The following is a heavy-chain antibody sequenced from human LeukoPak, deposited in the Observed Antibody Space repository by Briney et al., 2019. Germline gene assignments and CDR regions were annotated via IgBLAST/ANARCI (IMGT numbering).Heavy chain of an antibody. D-gene: IGHD3-9*01. Sequence: PGASLRLSCAASGFTFSNYAMSWVRQPPGKGLEWVSAITGGGSGIYYADSMKSRFTISRDNSKNTLYLQINGLRAEDTAVYYCAKWGDYDVLTGYYVSDYWGQGTLVTVSS. J-gene: IGHJ4*02. CDR3: AKWGDYDVLTGYYVSDY. CDR1: GFTFSNYA. V-gene: IGHV3-23*01. CDR2: ITGGGSGI.